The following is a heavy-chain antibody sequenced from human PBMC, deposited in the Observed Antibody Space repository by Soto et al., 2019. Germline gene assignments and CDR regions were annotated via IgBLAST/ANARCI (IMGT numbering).Heavy chain of an antibody. CDR3: AAGPVVTTPWDYYYGMDV. CDR2: IVVGSGNT. Sequence: QMQLVQSGPEVKKPGTSVKVSCKASGFTFTSSAVQWVRQARGQRLEWIGWIVVGSGNTNYAQKFQERVTITRDMSTSTGYMELSSLRSEDTAVYYCAAGPVVTTPWDYYYGMDVWGQGTTVTVSS. J-gene: IGHJ6*02. D-gene: IGHD3-22*01. CDR1: GFTFTSSA. V-gene: IGHV1-58*01.